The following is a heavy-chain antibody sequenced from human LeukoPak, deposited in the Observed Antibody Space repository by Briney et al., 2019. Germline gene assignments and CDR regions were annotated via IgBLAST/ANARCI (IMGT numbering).Heavy chain of an antibody. V-gene: IGHV3-21*01. CDR2: ISSSSDYI. CDR1: GFTFSSES. D-gene: IGHD4-17*01. Sequence: GGSLRLSCAASGFTFSSESMNWVRQAPGKGLEWVSSISSSSDYIYYADSVKGRFTISRDNAKNSLSLQMNSLRAEDTAVYYCARAAGYGDYRCFDYWGEGTLVTVSS. CDR3: ARAAGYGDYRCFDY. J-gene: IGHJ4*02.